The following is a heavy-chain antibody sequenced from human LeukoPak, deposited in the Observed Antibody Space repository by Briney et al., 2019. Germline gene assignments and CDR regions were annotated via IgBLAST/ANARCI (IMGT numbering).Heavy chain of an antibody. J-gene: IGHJ4*02. Sequence: SETLSLTCAVYGGSFSGYYWSWIRQPPGKGLEWIGEINHSGSTNYNPSLKSRVTISVDTSKNQFSLKLSSVTAADTAVYYCAGGWFGELAFFDYWGQGTLVTVSS. V-gene: IGHV4-34*01. D-gene: IGHD3-10*01. CDR3: AGGWFGELAFFDY. CDR2: INHSGST. CDR1: GGSFSGYY.